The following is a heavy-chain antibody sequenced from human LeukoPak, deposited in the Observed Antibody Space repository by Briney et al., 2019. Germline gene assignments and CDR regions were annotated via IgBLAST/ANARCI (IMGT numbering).Heavy chain of an antibody. V-gene: IGHV1-18*01. D-gene: IGHD2/OR15-2a*01. CDR2: TSPYNGNT. CDR1: GYTFSNYA. Sequence: ASVKVSCTASGYTFSNYAISWMRQAPGQGLEWMGWTSPYNGNTNSAQRFQGRVTMTTDTSTSAAYMELTSLRPDDTAVYYCARDNTWYFDLWGRGTLVTVSS. CDR3: ARDNTWYFDL. J-gene: IGHJ2*01.